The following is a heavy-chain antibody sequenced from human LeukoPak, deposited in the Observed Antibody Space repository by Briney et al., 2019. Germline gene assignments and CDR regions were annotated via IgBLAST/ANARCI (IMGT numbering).Heavy chain of an antibody. Sequence: PSETLSLTCAVYGGSFSGYYWSWIRQPPGKGLEWIGEINHSGSTNYNPSLKSRVTISVDTSKNQFSLKLSSVTAADTAVYYCARGGFWSGYYKVAARPIDYWGQGTLVTVSS. J-gene: IGHJ4*02. CDR1: GGSFSGYY. CDR2: INHSGST. D-gene: IGHD3-3*01. V-gene: IGHV4-34*01. CDR3: ARGGFWSGYYKVAARPIDY.